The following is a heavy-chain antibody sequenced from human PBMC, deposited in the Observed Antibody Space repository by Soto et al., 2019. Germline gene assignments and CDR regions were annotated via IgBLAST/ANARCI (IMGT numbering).Heavy chain of an antibody. Sequence: ASVKVSCKASGGTFSSYAISWVRQAPGQGLEWMGGIIPIFGTANYAQKFQGRVTITADESTSTAYMELSSLRSEGTAVYYCATAMGATHYYYYGMDVWGQGTTVTVSS. D-gene: IGHD1-26*01. CDR2: IIPIFGTA. CDR1: GGTFSSYA. J-gene: IGHJ6*02. CDR3: ATAMGATHYYYYGMDV. V-gene: IGHV1-69*13.